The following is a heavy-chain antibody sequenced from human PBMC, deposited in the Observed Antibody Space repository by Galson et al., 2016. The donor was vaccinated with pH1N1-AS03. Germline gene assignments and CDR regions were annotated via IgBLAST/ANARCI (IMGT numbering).Heavy chain of an antibody. D-gene: IGHD4-17*01. CDR2: IYWDDDT. CDR3: AHFLYGDYATWFDP. Sequence: PALVKPTQTLTLTCTFSGFSLSTSGVGVGWIRQPPGKALERLALIYWDDDTHYSPSLKSRLTITEDTSKNQVVLTMTNMDPVDTATYYCAHFLYGDYATWFDPWGQGTLVTVSS. J-gene: IGHJ5*02. V-gene: IGHV2-5*02. CDR1: GFSLSTSGVG.